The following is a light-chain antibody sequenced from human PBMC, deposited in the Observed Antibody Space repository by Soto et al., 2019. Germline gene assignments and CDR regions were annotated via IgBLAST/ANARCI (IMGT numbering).Light chain of an antibody. CDR3: QQYGSSPPP. CDR1: QSVSSSY. J-gene: IGKJ3*01. CDR2: GAS. Sequence: EIVLTQSPGTLSLSPGERATLSCRASQSVSSSYLAWYQQKPGQAPRLLIYGASSRATGIPDRFSGSGSGKDFTLSISRLEPEDFAVYYCQQYGSSPPPFGPGTKVDIK. V-gene: IGKV3-20*01.